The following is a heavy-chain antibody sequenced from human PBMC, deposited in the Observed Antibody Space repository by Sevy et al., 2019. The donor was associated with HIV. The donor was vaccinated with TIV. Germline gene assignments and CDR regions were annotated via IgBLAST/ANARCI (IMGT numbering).Heavy chain of an antibody. CDR3: ARYLVGN. CDR2: IKQDGSEK. V-gene: IGHV3-7*01. D-gene: IGHD1-26*01. J-gene: IGHJ1*01. Sequence: GGSLRLSCAASGFTFSGSWMTWVHQAPGQGLEWVANIKQDGSEKYYVDSVRGRFTISRDNAYNSLYLQMNSLRAEDTAVYYCARYLVGNWGQGTLVTVSS. CDR1: GFTFSGSW.